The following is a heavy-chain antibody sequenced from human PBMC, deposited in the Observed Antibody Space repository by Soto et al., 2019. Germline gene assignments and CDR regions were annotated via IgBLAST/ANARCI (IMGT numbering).Heavy chain of an antibody. V-gene: IGHV1-69*12. D-gene: IGHD2-15*01. J-gene: IGHJ6*02. CDR3: ASWLKGPDIGNYYYGMDV. CDR1: GGAFSEYA. CDR2: IMPIFRAP. Sequence: QVQLVQSGAEVKKPGSSVKVSCKASGGAFSEYAFSWVRQAPGQGLEWLGGIMPIFRAPDYAQKFQGRVTITADECTRTAYMEMNSLRSEDTAVYYCASWLKGPDIGNYYYGMDVWGQGTTVTVS.